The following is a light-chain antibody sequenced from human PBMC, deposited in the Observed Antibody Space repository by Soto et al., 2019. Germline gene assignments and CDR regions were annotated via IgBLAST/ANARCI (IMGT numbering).Light chain of an antibody. J-gene: IGKJ4*01. V-gene: IGKV1-27*01. CDR3: QKYNSAPPLT. CDR1: PGISNY. Sequence: DIPMTQSPSSLSASVGDRVNITCRASPGISNYLAWYQQKPGKVPTLLIYAASTLQSGVPSRFSGSGSGTDFILTISSLQPDDAATYYCQKYNSAPPLTFGGGTKVDIK. CDR2: AAS.